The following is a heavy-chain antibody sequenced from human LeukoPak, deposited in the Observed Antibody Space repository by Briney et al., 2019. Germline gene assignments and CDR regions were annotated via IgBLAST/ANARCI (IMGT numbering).Heavy chain of an antibody. Sequence: GGSLRLSCAASGLTFSSYAMNWVRQAPGKGLEWVSAISGSGGNTYYADSVKGRFTISRDNSKDTLYLQMNSLRAEDTAVYYCAKDASQWLRVRRPSDYWGQGTLVTVSS. CDR3: AKDASQWLRVRRPSDY. CDR1: GLTFSSYA. V-gene: IGHV3-23*01. J-gene: IGHJ4*02. D-gene: IGHD5-12*01. CDR2: ISGSGGNT.